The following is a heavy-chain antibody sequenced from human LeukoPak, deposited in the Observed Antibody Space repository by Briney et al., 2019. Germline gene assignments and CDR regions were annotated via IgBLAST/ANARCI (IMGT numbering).Heavy chain of an antibody. D-gene: IGHD6-19*01. Sequence: SETLSLTCTVSGGSISSYYWSWIRQPPGKGLEWIGYIYCSGSTNYNPSLKSRVTISVDTSKNQFSLKLSSVTAADTAVYYCARESSGWYRYFDYWGQGTLVTVSS. CDR3: ARESSGWYRYFDY. CDR1: GGSISSYY. J-gene: IGHJ4*02. CDR2: IYCSGST. V-gene: IGHV4-59*01.